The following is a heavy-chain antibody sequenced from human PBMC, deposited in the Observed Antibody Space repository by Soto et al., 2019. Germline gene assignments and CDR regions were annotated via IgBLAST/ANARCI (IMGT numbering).Heavy chain of an antibody. CDR3: ARVDNRRMPMTGVPFDH. D-gene: IGHD3-22*01. J-gene: IGHJ4*02. CDR1: GFTFSDYY. V-gene: IGHV3-11*01. CDR2: IGDTGRTR. Sequence: PGGSLRLSCAASGFTFSDYYMSWIRQAPGKGLEWLSYIGDTGRTRYYADSVRGRFTISRDNAKTSLYLQINSLRAEDTAVYYCARVDNRRMPMTGVPFDHWGQGTLVTVSS.